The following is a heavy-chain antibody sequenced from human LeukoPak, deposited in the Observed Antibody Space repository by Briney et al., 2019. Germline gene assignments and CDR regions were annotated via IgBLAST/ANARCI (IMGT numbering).Heavy chain of an antibody. V-gene: IGHV3-9*01. CDR2: ISWYSGTV. D-gene: IGHD6-19*01. CDR3: ARVSGYSTGWSSFDY. CDR1: GFTFHDYA. Sequence: GRSLRLSCAASGFTFHDYAIHWVRQAPGKGLEWVSGISWYSGTVGYADSVKGRFTISRDNAKNSLYLHMNSLRSEDTALYYCARVSGYSTGWSSFDYWGQGALVIVSS. J-gene: IGHJ4*02.